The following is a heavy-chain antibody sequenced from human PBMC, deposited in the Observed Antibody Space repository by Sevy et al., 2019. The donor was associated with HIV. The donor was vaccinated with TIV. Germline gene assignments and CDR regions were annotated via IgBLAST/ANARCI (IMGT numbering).Heavy chain of an antibody. CDR1: GFTFTDAW. V-gene: IGHV3-15*01. D-gene: IGHD3-16*02. Sequence: GGSLRLSCAASGFTFTDAWMSWVRQAPGKGLELVGLIKSKSDGGATDYAAPVKGRFTISRDDSKDTLYLQMNGLKTEDTGVYYCATLYRLDPWGQGTLVTVSS. J-gene: IGHJ5*02. CDR2: IKSKSDGGAT. CDR3: ATLYRLDP.